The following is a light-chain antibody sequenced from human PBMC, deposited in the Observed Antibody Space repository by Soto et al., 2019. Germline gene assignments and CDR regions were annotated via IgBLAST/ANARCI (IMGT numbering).Light chain of an antibody. CDR1: QSVSSSH. CDR3: QHYNSYSEA. J-gene: IGKJ1*01. CDR2: GAS. Sequence: EIVLTQSPGTLSLSPGERATLSCRASQSVSSSHLAWYQQNPGQAPRLLIYGASTRATAIPARFSGSGSGTDFTLTIRSLQPDDFATYYCQHYNSYSEAFGQGTKVDIK. V-gene: IGKV3-20*01.